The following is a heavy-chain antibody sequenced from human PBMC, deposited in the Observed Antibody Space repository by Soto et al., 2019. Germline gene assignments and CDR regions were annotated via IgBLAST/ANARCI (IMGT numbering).Heavy chain of an antibody. CDR1: GDSISGGKFY. V-gene: IGHV4-39*01. D-gene: IGHD2-15*01. CDR3: AGSPDETPQNLRWFRFDP. J-gene: IGHJ5*02. Sequence: QLQLQVSGPGLVKPSETLSLTCTISGDSISGGKFYWGWIRQTPAKGLEWIGCFYFKSNKYYNPSFKSPVTVAVDAPKNQLSLRLKSVTVADTDVYYCAGSPDETPQNLRWFRFDPWGQGILVIVSS. CDR2: FYFKSNK.